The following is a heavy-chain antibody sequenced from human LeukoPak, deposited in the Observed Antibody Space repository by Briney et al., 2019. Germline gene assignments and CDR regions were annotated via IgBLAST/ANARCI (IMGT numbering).Heavy chain of an antibody. J-gene: IGHJ5*02. V-gene: IGHV4-30-2*01. Sequence: SETLSLTCAVSGVSISSGGYSWSWIRQPPGEGLEWIGYIYHSGSTYYNPSLKSRVTISVDRSKNQFSLKLNSVTAADTAVYYCARGPLYISGTTGEGNWFDPWGQGTLVTVSS. D-gene: IGHD1-7*01. CDR3: ARGPLYISGTTGEGNWFDP. CDR1: GVSISSGGYS. CDR2: IYHSGST.